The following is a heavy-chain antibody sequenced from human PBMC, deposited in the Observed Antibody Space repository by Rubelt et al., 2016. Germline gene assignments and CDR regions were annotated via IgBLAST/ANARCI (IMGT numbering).Heavy chain of an antibody. CDR2: ISDSGGSS. J-gene: IGHJ6*01. V-gene: IGHV3-23*04. CDR1: GFTFNNNA. CDR3: AKGVGAEAVGGMDV. D-gene: IGHD6-19*01. Sequence: EVQLVASGGGLVQPGGSLRLSCAASGFTFNNNAMSWVRQAPGQGLEWVSSISDSGGSSHYADSVKGRFTLSRDSSKNTLYLHMKSLRAEDTAVYYCAKGVGAEAVGGMDVWGQGTTVTVSS.